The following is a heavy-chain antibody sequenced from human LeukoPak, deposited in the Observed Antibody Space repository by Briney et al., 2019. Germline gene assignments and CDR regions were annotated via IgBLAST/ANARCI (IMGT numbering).Heavy chain of an antibody. CDR3: ARDPVEWELLLDY. D-gene: IGHD1-26*01. Sequence: GGSLRLSCAASGFTFSNYWMGWVRQAPGKRLEWVANMNIDGSEKYYADSVKGRFPISRDNARNSVYLQMASLRVEDTAVYYCARDPVEWELLLDYWGQGTLVTVSS. V-gene: IGHV3-7*01. CDR2: MNIDGSEK. J-gene: IGHJ4*02. CDR1: GFTFSNYW.